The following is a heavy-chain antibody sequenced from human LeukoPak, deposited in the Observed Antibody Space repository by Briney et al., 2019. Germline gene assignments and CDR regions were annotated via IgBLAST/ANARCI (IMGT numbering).Heavy chain of an antibody. D-gene: IGHD2-15*01. V-gene: IGHV4-59*12. J-gene: IGHJ4*02. CDR3: ARDASGYCSGGSCYSGLDY. Sequence: SETLSLTCTVSGGSISSYYWSWIRQPPGKGLEWIGSIYYSGSTYYNPSLKSRVTISVDTSKNQFSLKLSSVTAADTAVYYCARDASGYCSGGSCYSGLDYWGQGTLVTVSS. CDR1: GGSISSYY. CDR2: IYYSGST.